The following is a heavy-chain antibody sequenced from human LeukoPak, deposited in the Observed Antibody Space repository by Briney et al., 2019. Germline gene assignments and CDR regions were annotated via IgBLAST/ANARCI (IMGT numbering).Heavy chain of an antibody. D-gene: IGHD6-13*01. Sequence: SETLSLTCTVSGGSISSSSYYWGWIRQPPGKGLEWIGSIYYSGSTYYNPSLKSRVTISVDTSKNQLSLKLSSVTAADTAVYYCARTSPATYSSSCFDYWGQGTLVTVSS. CDR3: ARTSPATYSSSCFDY. CDR1: GGSISSSSYY. J-gene: IGHJ4*02. CDR2: IYYSGST. V-gene: IGHV4-39*07.